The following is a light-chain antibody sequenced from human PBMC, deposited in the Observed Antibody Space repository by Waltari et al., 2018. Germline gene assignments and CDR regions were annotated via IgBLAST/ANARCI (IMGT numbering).Light chain of an antibody. V-gene: IGKV1-8*01. Sequence: AIRMTQSPSSLSASTGDRVTITCRASQGISCSLAWYPQQPGKAPKPLIYAASTLQSGVPSRFSGSGSGTDFTLTISCLQSEDFATYYCQQYYSYPPWTFGQGTKVEIK. CDR1: QGISCS. J-gene: IGKJ1*01. CDR2: AAS. CDR3: QQYYSYPPWT.